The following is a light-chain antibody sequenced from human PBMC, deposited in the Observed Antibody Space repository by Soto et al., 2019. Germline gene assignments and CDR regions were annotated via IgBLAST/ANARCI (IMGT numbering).Light chain of an antibody. CDR3: CSYAGSYTLL. J-gene: IGLJ2*01. V-gene: IGLV2-11*01. CDR1: SSDVGTYNY. Sequence: QSVLAQPRSVSGSPGQSVTISCTGTSSDVGTYNYVSWYQHHPGKAPKLMLYDVGKRPSGVPDRFSGSKSGNTASLTISGLQAEDESDYYCCSYAGSYTLLFGGGTKVTVL. CDR2: DVG.